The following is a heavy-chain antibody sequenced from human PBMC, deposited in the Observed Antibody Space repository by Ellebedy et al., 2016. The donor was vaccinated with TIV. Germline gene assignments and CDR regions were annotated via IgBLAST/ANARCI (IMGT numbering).Heavy chain of an antibody. J-gene: IGHJ4*02. CDR1: GYTFTNYG. CDR3: ARSPQSTHFDY. CDR2: ISVYNGNT. V-gene: IGHV1-18*01. Sequence: ASVKVSCKASGYTFTNYGISWMRQAPGQGIEWMGWISVYNGNTNYAQKLQGRVTMTTDTSTSTAYMKLRSLRSDDTAVYYCARSPQSTHFDYWGQGTLVTVSS.